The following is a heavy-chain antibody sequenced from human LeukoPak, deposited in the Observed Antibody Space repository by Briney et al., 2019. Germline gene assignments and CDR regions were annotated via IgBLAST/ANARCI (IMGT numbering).Heavy chain of an antibody. CDR1: GYTFTNYD. V-gene: IGHV1-8*03. D-gene: IGHD6-13*01. CDR2: MNPNSGNT. CDR3: ARGGIAAADFNWFDP. Sequence: GASVKVSCKASGYTFTNYDINWVRQATGQGLEWMGYMNPNSGNTGYAQKFQGRVTITRNTSISTAYMELSSLRSEDTAVYYCARGGIAAADFNWFDPWGQGTLVTVSS. J-gene: IGHJ5*02.